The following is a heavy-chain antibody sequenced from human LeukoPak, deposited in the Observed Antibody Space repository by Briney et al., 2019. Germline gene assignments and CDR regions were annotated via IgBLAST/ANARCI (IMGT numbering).Heavy chain of an antibody. Sequence: ASVRVSCKASGYFFTTYYVTWVRQAPGQGLEWMGWVNPNSGETNYAQKFQGRVTMTRDTSISTAYMELSRLRSDDTAVYYCARPLLGCSGGSCYSDWFDPWGQGTLVTVSS. V-gene: IGHV1-2*02. CDR2: VNPNSGET. D-gene: IGHD2-15*01. CDR1: GYFFTTYY. CDR3: ARPLLGCSGGSCYSDWFDP. J-gene: IGHJ5*02.